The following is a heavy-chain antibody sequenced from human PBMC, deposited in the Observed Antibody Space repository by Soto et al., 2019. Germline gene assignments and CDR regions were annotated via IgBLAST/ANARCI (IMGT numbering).Heavy chain of an antibody. D-gene: IGHD6-19*01. J-gene: IGHJ4*01. CDR1: GDSIRSYY. CDR2: IYHGGTT. CDR3: ARVHVMVVAGSTFDY. Sequence: PSETLSLTCTVSGDSIRSYYWSWIRQPPGKGPEWIASIYHGGTTFYNPSLKSRITISVDTSNNQFSLKLTSVTAADTVVYYCARVHVMVVAGSTFDYWGHGTLVTVSS. V-gene: IGHV4-38-2*02.